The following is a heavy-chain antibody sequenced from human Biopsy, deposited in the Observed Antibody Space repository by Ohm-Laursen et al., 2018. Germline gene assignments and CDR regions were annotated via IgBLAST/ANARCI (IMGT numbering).Heavy chain of an antibody. CDR2: INSDGSYT. CDR3: AKDGGQWLGGAFDI. Sequence: SLRLSCAAPGFTFSSYWMHWVRQAPGKGLVWVARINSDGSYTTNVDSVKGRFTISGDRSRDTVHLQMNSLRYEDTALYYCAKDGGQWLGGAFDIWGHGTMVSVSS. J-gene: IGHJ3*02. D-gene: IGHD6-19*01. V-gene: IGHV3-74*03. CDR1: GFTFSSYW.